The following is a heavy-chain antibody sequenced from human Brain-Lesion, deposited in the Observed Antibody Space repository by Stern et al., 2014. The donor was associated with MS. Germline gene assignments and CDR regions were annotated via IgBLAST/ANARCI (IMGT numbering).Heavy chain of an antibody. CDR3: ARDCGSGSCYQTQYYYGVDV. CDR2: IKQDGSER. J-gene: IGHJ6*02. CDR1: GFSLSSYW. D-gene: IGHD2-15*01. V-gene: IGHV3-7*01. Sequence: VQLVESGGGLVQPGGSLRLSCEGSGFSLSSYWMSWVRQAPGKGPELVATIKQDGSERYYVDSVKGRFTISRDNSKNSVFLQMNSLRVDDTSVYYCARDCGSGSCYQTQYYYGVDVWGQGTTVIVSS.